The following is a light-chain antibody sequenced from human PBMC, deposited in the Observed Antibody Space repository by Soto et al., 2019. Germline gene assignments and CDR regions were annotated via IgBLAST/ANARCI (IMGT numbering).Light chain of an antibody. CDR3: CSYAGGYTNL. V-gene: IGLV2-11*01. Sequence: QSALTQPRPVSGSPGQSVTISCTGTGNDVGAYNYVSWYQQHPGRLAKLMIYDVASWPSGVPDRFTGSKSGNTASLTISGRQAEDEADYFCCSYAGGYTNLFGTGTKVTVL. CDR1: GNDVGAYNY. J-gene: IGLJ1*01. CDR2: DVA.